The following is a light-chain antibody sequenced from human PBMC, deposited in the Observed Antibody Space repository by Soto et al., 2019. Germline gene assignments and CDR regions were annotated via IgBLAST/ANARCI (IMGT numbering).Light chain of an antibody. Sequence: QSVLTQPPSASGTPGQRVTISCSGSSSNIGSNTVNWYQQLPGMAPKLLIYSNNQRPSGVPDRFSGSKSGTSASLAISGLQSEDEADYYCAAWDDSLNAPYVFGTGTKLTVL. V-gene: IGLV1-44*01. J-gene: IGLJ1*01. CDR3: AAWDDSLNAPYV. CDR1: SSNIGSNT. CDR2: SNN.